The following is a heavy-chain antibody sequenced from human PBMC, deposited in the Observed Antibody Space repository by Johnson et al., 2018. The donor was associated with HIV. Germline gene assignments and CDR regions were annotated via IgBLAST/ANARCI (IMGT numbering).Heavy chain of an antibody. Sequence: QVQLVESGGGLVKPGGSLRLSCAASGFSFNDYYMSWIRQAPGKGLEWVSYISNSGSTINYADSVKGRFTVSRDNAKNSLYLQMNSLRAEDTAVYYCARDITPHKEGDAFDIWGQGTMVTVSS. CDR1: GFSFNDYY. V-gene: IGHV3-11*04. J-gene: IGHJ3*02. D-gene: IGHD1-14*01. CDR3: ARDITPHKEGDAFDI. CDR2: ISNSGSTI.